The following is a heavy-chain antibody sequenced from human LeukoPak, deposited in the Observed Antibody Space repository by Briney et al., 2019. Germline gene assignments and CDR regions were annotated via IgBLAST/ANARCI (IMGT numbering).Heavy chain of an antibody. Sequence: GSSVKVSCKASGGTFGNYAIHWVRQAPGQGLEWTAKIILVFGTPNYAQKFQGRVTITPDESTSTVYMELSSLTSDDTAVYYCASGTWEGWLDPWGQGTLVTVSS. V-gene: IGHV1-69*13. CDR1: GGTFGNYA. J-gene: IGHJ5*02. D-gene: IGHD1-26*01. CDR2: IILVFGTP. CDR3: ASGTWEGWLDP.